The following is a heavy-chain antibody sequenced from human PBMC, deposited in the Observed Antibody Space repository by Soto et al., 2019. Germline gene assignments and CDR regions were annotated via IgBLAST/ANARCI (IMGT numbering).Heavy chain of an antibody. J-gene: IGHJ4*02. Sequence: QVQLQESGPGLVKPSQTLTLTCSVSGGSIDTGGFYWSWARQLPGKGLQWIGYIYYTGAAYYNPALKSRVVISLDTSANQFSLSLTSLTAADTAVYYCASGTFNDISFDSWGQGRLATVSS. V-gene: IGHV4-31*03. CDR3: ASGTFNDISFDS. D-gene: IGHD2-21*01. CDR2: IYYTGAA. CDR1: GGSIDTGGFY.